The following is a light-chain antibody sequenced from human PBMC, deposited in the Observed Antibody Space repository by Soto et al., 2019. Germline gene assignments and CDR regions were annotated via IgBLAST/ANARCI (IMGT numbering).Light chain of an antibody. CDR3: CSYAGSNTVV. J-gene: IGLJ2*01. CDR1: STDIGIYNL. Sequence: QSVLTQPASVSGSPGQSITVSCTGTSTDIGIYNLVSWYRQYPGQAPQVLIYEAFKRPSGISNRFSGSKSGNTASLTISGLQAEDEADYYCCSYAGSNTVVFGGGTQLTVL. CDR2: EAF. V-gene: IGLV2-23*01.